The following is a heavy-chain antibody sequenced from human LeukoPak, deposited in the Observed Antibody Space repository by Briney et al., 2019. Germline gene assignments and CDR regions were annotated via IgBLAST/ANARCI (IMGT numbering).Heavy chain of an antibody. Sequence: GGSLRLSCAASGFTFSNAWMSWVRQAPGKGLEWVGRIKSKTDGWTTDYAAPVKGRFTISRDNSKNTLYLQMNSLKTEDTAVYYCTTESGLGSYFDYWGQGTLVAVSS. V-gene: IGHV3-15*01. CDR2: IKSKTDGWTT. J-gene: IGHJ4*02. D-gene: IGHD1-26*01. CDR3: TTESGLGSYFDY. CDR1: GFTFSNAW.